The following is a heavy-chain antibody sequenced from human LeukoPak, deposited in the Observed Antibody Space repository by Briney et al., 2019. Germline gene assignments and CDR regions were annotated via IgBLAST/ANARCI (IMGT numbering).Heavy chain of an antibody. V-gene: IGHV1-69-2*01. D-gene: IGHD3-10*01. CDR2: VDPEDGET. Sequence: ATVKISCKVSGYTFTDYYMHWVQQAPGKGLEWRGLVDPEDGETIYAEKFQGRVTITADTSTDTAYMELSSLRSEDTAVYYCATDLGRESQTPFDYWGQGTLVTVSS. CDR3: ATDLGRESQTPFDY. CDR1: GYTFTDYY. J-gene: IGHJ4*02.